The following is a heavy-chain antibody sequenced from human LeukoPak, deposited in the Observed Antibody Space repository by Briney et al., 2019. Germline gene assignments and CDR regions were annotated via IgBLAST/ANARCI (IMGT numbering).Heavy chain of an antibody. V-gene: IGHV1-2*02. J-gene: IGHJ4*02. CDR2: INPNSGGT. Sequence: ASVKVSCKASGYTFTGYYMQWVRQALGQGLEWMGWINPNSGGTNYAQKFRGRVTVTTDTSISTAYMELTRLTSDDTAVYYCARDVVEWLVPIDYWGQGTLVTVSS. D-gene: IGHD6-19*01. CDR1: GYTFTGYY. CDR3: ARDVVEWLVPIDY.